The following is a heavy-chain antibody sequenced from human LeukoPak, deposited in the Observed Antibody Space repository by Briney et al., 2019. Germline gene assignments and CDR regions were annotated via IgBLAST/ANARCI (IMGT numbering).Heavy chain of an antibody. J-gene: IGHJ5*02. CDR1: GYTFTSYG. V-gene: IGHV1-18*01. Sequence: ASVKVSCKASGYTFTSYGISWVRQAPGQGLEWMGWISAYNGNTNYAQKLQGRVTMTTDTSTDTAYMELSSLRSEDTAVYYCATMRGSGSYGPWGQGALVTVSS. CDR3: ATMRGSGSYGP. CDR2: ISAYNGNT. D-gene: IGHD1-26*01.